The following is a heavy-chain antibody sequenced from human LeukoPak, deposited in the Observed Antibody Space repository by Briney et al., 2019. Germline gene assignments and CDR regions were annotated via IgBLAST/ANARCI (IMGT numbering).Heavy chain of an antibody. J-gene: IGHJ3*02. Sequence: VGSLRLSCAASGFTVSTNYMNWVPQAPGRGQECISVIYSGDDSYYADSVKGRFTISRDNSRNTLYRQMNSLRAEDTAVYYCARANLVGELSVRAFDIWGQGTMVTVSS. V-gene: IGHV3-53*01. CDR3: ARANLVGELSVRAFDI. CDR2: IYSGDDS. D-gene: IGHD3-16*01. CDR1: GFTVSTNY.